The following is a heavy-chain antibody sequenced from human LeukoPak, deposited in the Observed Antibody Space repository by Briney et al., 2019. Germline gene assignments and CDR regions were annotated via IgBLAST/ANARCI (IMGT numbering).Heavy chain of an antibody. D-gene: IGHD3-9*01. CDR3: ARVGKYYDILTGYYSGAFDI. CDR1: GYSISSGYY. CDR2: IYHSGST. V-gene: IGHV4-38-2*01. J-gene: IGHJ3*02. Sequence: SETLSLTCAVSGYSISSGYYWGWIRQPPGKGLEWIGSIYHSGSTYYNPSLKSRVTISVDTSKNQFSLELSSVTAADTAVYYCARVGKYYDILTGYYSGAFDIWGQGTMVTVSS.